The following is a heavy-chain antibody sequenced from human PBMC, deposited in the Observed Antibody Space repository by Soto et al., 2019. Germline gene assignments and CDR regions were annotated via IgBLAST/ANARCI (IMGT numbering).Heavy chain of an antibody. CDR2: MKQDGIEK. J-gene: IGHJ6*02. CDR1: GFTFSSYW. D-gene: IGHD3-10*01. Sequence: EVQLVESGGGLVQPGGSLRLSCAASGFTFSSYWMSWGRQAPGKGLEWVANMKQDGIEKYYVDSVKGRFTISRDNAKNSLYLQLNSLRAEDTAVYYCARNSPMTRGNGMDGWGQGTTVTVSS. CDR3: ARNSPMTRGNGMDG. V-gene: IGHV3-7*03.